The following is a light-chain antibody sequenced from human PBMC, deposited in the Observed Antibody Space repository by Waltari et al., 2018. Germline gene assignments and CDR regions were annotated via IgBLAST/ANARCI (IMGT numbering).Light chain of an antibody. J-gene: IGLJ1*01. CDR2: EVT. CDR3: CSYAGLGIYV. CDR1: SSHVGNYNL. V-gene: IGLV2-23*02. Sequence: QSGLTQPASVSGSPGPSTTVSCTGTSSHVGNYNLVSWYQQYPGKAPRLMVYEVTTRTSGVSDRFFGSKSGNTASLTISGLQSEDEADYYCCSYAGLGIYVFGTGTKVTVL.